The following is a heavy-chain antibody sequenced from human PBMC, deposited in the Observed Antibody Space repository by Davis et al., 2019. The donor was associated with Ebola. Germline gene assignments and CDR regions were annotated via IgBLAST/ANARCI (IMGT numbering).Heavy chain of an antibody. J-gene: IGHJ4*02. V-gene: IGHV1-2*06. D-gene: IGHD4-11*01. Sequence: ASVKVSCKASGYIFTDYNIHWMRQAPGQGLEWLGRVILKSGATNYATKFQGRVTMTRDTSISTVYMELSSMRYDDTADYYCARGHNYAHEYWGQGTLVTVSS. CDR2: VILKSGAT. CDR3: ARGHNYAHEY. CDR1: GYIFTDYN.